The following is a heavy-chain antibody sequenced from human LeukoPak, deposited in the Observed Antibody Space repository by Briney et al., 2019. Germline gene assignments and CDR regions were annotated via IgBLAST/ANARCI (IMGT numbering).Heavy chain of an antibody. CDR2: INHSGST. J-gene: IGHJ6*02. V-gene: IGHV4-34*01. D-gene: IGHD3-10*01. CDR1: GGSISSYY. Sequence: SETLSLTCTVSGGSISSYYWSWIRQPPGKGLEWIGEINHSGSTNYNPSLKSRVTISVDTSKNQFSLKLSSVTAADTAVYYCARDRSYYYGSGSPGRGYYYYYGMDVWGQGTTVTVSS. CDR3: ARDRSYYYGSGSPGRGYYYYYGMDV.